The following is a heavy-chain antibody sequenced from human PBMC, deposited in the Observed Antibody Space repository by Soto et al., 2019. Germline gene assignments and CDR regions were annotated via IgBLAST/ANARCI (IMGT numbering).Heavy chain of an antibody. D-gene: IGHD5-18*01. Sequence: PGGSLRLSCAASGFTFSSYGMHWVRQAPGKGLEWVAVIWYDGSNKYYADSVKGRFTISRDNSKNTLYLQMNSLRAEDTAVYYCARDRIQFYNWFDPWGQGTLVTVSS. J-gene: IGHJ5*02. CDR1: GFTFSSYG. V-gene: IGHV3-33*01. CDR2: IWYDGSNK. CDR3: ARDRIQFYNWFDP.